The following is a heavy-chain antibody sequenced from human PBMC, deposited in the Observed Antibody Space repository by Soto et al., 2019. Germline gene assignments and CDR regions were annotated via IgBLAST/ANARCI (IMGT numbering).Heavy chain of an antibody. CDR1: GYSFTSYW. CDR3: ARLSKLGDQKAQGYYYYYYMDV. CDR2: IYPGDSDT. D-gene: IGHD3-16*01. J-gene: IGHJ6*03. Sequence: GESLKISCKGSGYSFTSYWIGWVRQMPGKGLEWMGIIYPGDSDTRYSPSFQGQVTISADKSISTAYLQWSSLKASDTAMYYCARLSKLGDQKAQGYYYYYYMDVWGKGTTVTVSS. V-gene: IGHV5-51*01.